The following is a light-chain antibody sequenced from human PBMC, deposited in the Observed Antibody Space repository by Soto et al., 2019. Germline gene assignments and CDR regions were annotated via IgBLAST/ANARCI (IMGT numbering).Light chain of an antibody. CDR2: GAS. J-gene: IGKJ1*01. CDR1: QSVSSSY. Sequence: EIVLPKSQGTLSFSPGERATLSCRASQSVSSSYLAWYQQKLGQAPRLLIYGASNRATGIPDRFSGSGSETDFTLTISRLEPEDFAVYYCQQYGSSRTFGQGTKVDIK. V-gene: IGKV3-20*01. CDR3: QQYGSSRT.